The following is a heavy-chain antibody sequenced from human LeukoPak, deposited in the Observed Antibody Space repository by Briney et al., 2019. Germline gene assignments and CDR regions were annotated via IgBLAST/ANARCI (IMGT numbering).Heavy chain of an antibody. V-gene: IGHV3-23*01. Sequence: GGSLRLSCAASGFTFSSYGMSWVRQAPGKGLEWVSAISGSGGNTYYADSVKGRFTISRDNSKNTLYLQMNSLRAEDTAVYYCAKDSIWLHSTYYFDYWGQGTLVTVSS. D-gene: IGHD3-9*01. CDR2: ISGSGGNT. J-gene: IGHJ4*02. CDR1: GFTFSSYG. CDR3: AKDSIWLHSTYYFDY.